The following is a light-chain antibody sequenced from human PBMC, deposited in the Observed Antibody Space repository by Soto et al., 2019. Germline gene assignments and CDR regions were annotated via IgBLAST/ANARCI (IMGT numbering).Light chain of an antibody. V-gene: IGLV4-69*01. CDR1: SGHSSYA. J-gene: IGLJ2*01. Sequence: QLELTQSPSASASLGASVKLTCTLSSGHSSYAIAWHQQQPEKGPRYLMKLKSDGSHSKGDGIPDRCSGSSSGAERYLTISSLQSEDEADYYCQTWGTGVFGGGTKLTVL. CDR3: QTWGTGV. CDR2: LKSDGSH.